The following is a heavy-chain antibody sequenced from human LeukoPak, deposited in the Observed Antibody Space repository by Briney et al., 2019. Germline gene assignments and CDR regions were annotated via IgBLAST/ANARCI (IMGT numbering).Heavy chain of an antibody. J-gene: IGHJ4*02. D-gene: IGHD3-22*01. V-gene: IGHV3-30*18. CDR3: AKAMYYYDSSGFNFPGD. CDR1: GFTFSSYG. CDR2: ISYDGSNK. Sequence: PGGSLGLSCAASGFTFSSYGMHWVRQAPGKGLEWVAVISYDGSNKYYADSVKGRFTISRDNSKNTLFLQMNSLRAEDTAVYYCAKAMYYYDSSGFNFPGDWGQGTLVTVSS.